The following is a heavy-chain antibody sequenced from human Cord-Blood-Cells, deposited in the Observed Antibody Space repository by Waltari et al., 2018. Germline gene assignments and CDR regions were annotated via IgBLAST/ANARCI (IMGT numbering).Heavy chain of an antibody. D-gene: IGHD2-2*01. V-gene: IGHV1-69*12. CDR3: ARVYCSSTSCPYYYYGMDV. J-gene: IGHJ6*02. CDR1: GGTFSSYA. Sequence: QVQLVQSGAEVKKPGSSVKVSCKASGGTFSSYAISWVRQAPGQGLEWMGGIIPMFGTANYAQKFQGRVTITADESTSTAYMELSSLRSEDTAVYYCARVYCSSTSCPYYYYGMDVWGQGTTVTVSS. CDR2: IIPMFGTA.